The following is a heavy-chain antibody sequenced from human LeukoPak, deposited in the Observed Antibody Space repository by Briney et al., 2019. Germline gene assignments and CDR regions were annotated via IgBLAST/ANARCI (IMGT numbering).Heavy chain of an antibody. D-gene: IGHD2-15*01. Sequence: PGGSLRLSCAASGFPLSSYSINWFRQAPGKGLEWVAYISASGSNTYYVDSVKGRFTVSRDNPKSSLSLQMNSPRAEDTAVYYCARVKGSYFDYWGQGALVTVSS. V-gene: IGHV3-48*01. CDR3: ARVKGSYFDY. CDR2: ISASGSNT. J-gene: IGHJ4*02. CDR1: GFPLSSYS.